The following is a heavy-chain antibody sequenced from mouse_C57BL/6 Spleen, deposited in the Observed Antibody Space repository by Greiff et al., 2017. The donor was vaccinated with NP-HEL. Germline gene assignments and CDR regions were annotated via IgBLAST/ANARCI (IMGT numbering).Heavy chain of an antibody. V-gene: IGHV1-42*01. CDR1: GYSFTGYY. CDR2: INPSTGGT. J-gene: IGHJ4*01. D-gene: IGHD1-1*01. Sequence: EVQLQQSGPELVKPGASVKISCKASGYSFTGYYMNWVKQSPEKSLEWIGEINPSTGGTTYNQKFKAKATLTVDKSSSTAYMQLKSLTSEDSAVYYCAKANIYAMDYWGQGTSVTVSS. CDR3: AKANIYAMDY.